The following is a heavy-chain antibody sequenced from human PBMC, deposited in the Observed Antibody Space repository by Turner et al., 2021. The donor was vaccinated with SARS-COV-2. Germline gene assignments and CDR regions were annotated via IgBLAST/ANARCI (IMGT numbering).Heavy chain of an antibody. Sequence: QVQLVESGGGVVQPGRSLRISCSASGFTFSSYGMHWVRQAPGKGLEWVAVISYDGSNKYYADSVKGRFTISRDNSKNTLYLQMISLRAEDTAVYYCAKDDNYDFWTGYYMYWGQGTLVTVSS. CDR3: AKDDNYDFWTGYYMY. CDR1: GFTFSSYG. J-gene: IGHJ4*02. D-gene: IGHD3-3*01. CDR2: ISYDGSNK. V-gene: IGHV3-30*18.